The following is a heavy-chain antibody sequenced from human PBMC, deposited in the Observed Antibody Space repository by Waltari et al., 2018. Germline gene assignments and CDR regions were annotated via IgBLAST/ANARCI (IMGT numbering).Heavy chain of an antibody. J-gene: IGHJ3*01. V-gene: IGHV4-61*02. CDR1: GDSISSGTYY. CDR2: IYNRGDT. CDR3: ARGGGAVLMIYAL. D-gene: IGHD2-8*01. Sequence: QVQLQESGPGLVQPSQTLSLACTVSGDSISSGTYYWSWIRQPAGKGLEWIGRIYNRGDTHYNPSRKGRVSISLDTSKNQFSRKLGSVAAADAAVYYGARGGGAVLMIYALWGQGTMVTVSS.